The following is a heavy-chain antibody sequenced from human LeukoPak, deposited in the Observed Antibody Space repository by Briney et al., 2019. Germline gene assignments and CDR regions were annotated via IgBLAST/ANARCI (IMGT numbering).Heavy chain of an antibody. J-gene: IGHJ6*03. V-gene: IGHV1-2*02. D-gene: IGHD2-2*01. Sequence: ASVKVSCKASGFTFTGYYLHWVRQAPGQGLEWMGWINPNSGVTAYAQKFQGRVTMTRDTSIGTAYMELSRLRSDDTAVYYCARIGCSSTSCPSHYYYYVDVWGKGTTVTVSS. CDR3: ARIGCSSTSCPSHYYYYVDV. CDR1: GFTFTGYY. CDR2: INPNSGVT.